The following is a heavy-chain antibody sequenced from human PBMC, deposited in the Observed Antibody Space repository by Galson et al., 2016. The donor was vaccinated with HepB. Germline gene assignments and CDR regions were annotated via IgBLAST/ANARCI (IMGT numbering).Heavy chain of an antibody. Sequence: SLRLSCAASGFTFSSYAMSWVRQAPGKGLEWVSGVSGSGGRTYYAESVKGRFTISRDNSKNTLYLQVNGLRAEDTAVYYWAEEGGDVSSGWKVPSHYYYHYMDVWGKGTTVTVSS. CDR1: GFTFSSYA. CDR3: AEEGGDVSSGWKVPSHYYYHYMDV. J-gene: IGHJ6*03. CDR2: VSGSGGRT. D-gene: IGHD6-19*01. V-gene: IGHV3-23*01.